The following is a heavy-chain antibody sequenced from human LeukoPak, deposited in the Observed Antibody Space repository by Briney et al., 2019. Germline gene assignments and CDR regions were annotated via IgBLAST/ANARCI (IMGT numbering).Heavy chain of an antibody. V-gene: IGHV3-15*01. CDR1: GFTFSNAW. D-gene: IGHD4-17*01. J-gene: IGHJ6*02. CDR3: TTVRPYYYYYYGMDV. Sequence: GSPRLSCAASGFTFSNAWMSWVRQAPGKGLEWVGRIKSKTDGGTTDYAAPVKGRFTISRDDSKNTLYLQMNSLKTEDTAAYYCTTVRPYYYYYYGMDVWGQGTTVTVSS. CDR2: IKSKTDGGTT.